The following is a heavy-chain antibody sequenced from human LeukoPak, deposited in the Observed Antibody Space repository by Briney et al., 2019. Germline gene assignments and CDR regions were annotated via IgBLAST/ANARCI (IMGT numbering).Heavy chain of an antibody. CDR1: GGSISSYY. D-gene: IGHD5-18*01. Sequence: SETLSLTCIVSGGSISSYYWSWIRQSPGKGLEWIGYIYYSGSTNYNPSLKSRVIISVDTSKNQFSLKLSSVTAADTAVYYCAGGYSYDLGYYYYYMDVWGKGITVTISS. CDR2: IYYSGST. CDR3: AGGYSYDLGYYYYYMDV. J-gene: IGHJ6*03. V-gene: IGHV4-59*01.